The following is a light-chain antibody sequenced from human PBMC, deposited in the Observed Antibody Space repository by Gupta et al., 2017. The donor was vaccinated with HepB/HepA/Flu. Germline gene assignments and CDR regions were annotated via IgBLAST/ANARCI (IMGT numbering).Light chain of an antibody. Sequence: SLLTQSPSLSGTPVQSVTIAYSGSSPNVGSKNVNWYQQLPGSAPNLLMYYNDERPSGVPERFSGSKSDTSASMAISGLQAEDEADYYCAAGDESSNGVVFGGGTKRTVL. V-gene: IGLV1-44*01. J-gene: IGLJ2*01. CDR3: AAGDESSNGVV. CDR2: YND. CDR1: SPNVGSKN.